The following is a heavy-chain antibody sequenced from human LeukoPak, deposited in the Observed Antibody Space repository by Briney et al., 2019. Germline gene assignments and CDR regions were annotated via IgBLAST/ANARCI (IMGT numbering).Heavy chain of an antibody. CDR3: AKDGGPIAARPTFDY. D-gene: IGHD6-6*01. Sequence: PGGSLRLSCAASGFTFSSYAMSWVRQVPGKGLEWVSAISGSGGSTYYADSVKGRFTISRDNSKNTLYLQMNSLRAEDTAVYYCAKDGGPIAARPTFDYWGQGTLVTVSS. V-gene: IGHV3-23*01. CDR1: GFTFSSYA. CDR2: ISGSGGST. J-gene: IGHJ4*02.